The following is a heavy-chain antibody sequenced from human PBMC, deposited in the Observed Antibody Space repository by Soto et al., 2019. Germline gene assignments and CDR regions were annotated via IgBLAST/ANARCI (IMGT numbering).Heavy chain of an antibody. CDR2: INAGNGNT. J-gene: IGHJ6*02. Sequence: APVTGSCKACGCTFCRSPMHWVHQTPGQRLEWMGWINAGNGNTKYSQKFQGRVTITRDTSASTAYMELSSLRSEDTAVYYCARGADSSGYYYTYYYYGMDGWGQGTTVTVS. V-gene: IGHV1-3*01. D-gene: IGHD3-22*01. CDR1: GCTFCRSP. CDR3: ARGADSSGYYYTYYYYGMDG.